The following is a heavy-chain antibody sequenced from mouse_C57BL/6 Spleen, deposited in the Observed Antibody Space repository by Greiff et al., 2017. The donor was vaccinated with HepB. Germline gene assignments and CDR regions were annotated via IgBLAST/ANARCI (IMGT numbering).Heavy chain of an antibody. CDR2: IDPSDSYT. J-gene: IGHJ4*01. CDR1: GYTFTSYW. D-gene: IGHD1-1*01. Sequence: VQLQQSGAELVRPGTSVKLSCKASGYTFTSYWMHWVKQRPGQGLEWIGVIDPSDSYTNYNQKFKGKATLTVDTSSSTAYMQLSSLTSEDSAVYYCARGRYYGSPYYAMDYWGQGTSVTVSS. CDR3: ARGRYYGSPYYAMDY. V-gene: IGHV1-59*01.